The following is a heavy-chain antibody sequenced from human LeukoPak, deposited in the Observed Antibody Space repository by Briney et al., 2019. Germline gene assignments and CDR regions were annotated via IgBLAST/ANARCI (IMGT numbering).Heavy chain of an antibody. J-gene: IGHJ6*04. CDR3: ARGVFYCSSTSCYGGPNYYSMDV. V-gene: IGHV4-34*01. D-gene: IGHD2-2*01. CDR1: GGSFSGYY. CDR2: INHSGST. Sequence: SETLSLTCAVYGGSFSGYYWSWIRQPPGKGLEWIGEINHSGSTNYNPSLKSRVTISVDTSKNQFSLKLSSVTAADTAVYYCARGVFYCSSTSCYGGPNYYSMDVWGKGTTVTVSS.